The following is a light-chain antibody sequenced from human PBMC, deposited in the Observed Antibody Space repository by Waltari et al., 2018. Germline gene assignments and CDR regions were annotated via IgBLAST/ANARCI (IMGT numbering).Light chain of an antibody. CDR3: MQALQTPIT. CDR1: QSLLHSNGYNY. V-gene: IGKV2-28*01. CDR2: LGS. J-gene: IGKJ5*01. Sequence: DIVMTQSPLPLPVTPGEPASIPSRSSQSLLHSNGYNYLDWYLQKPGQSPQLLIYLGSNRASGVPDRFSGSGSGTDFTLKISRVEAEDVGVYYCMQALQTPITFGQGTRLEIK.